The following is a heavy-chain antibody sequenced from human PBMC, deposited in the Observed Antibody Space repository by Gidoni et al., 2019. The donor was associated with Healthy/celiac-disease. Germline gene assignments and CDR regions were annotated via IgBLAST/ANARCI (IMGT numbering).Heavy chain of an antibody. Sequence: VQLVESGGGLVKPGGSLSLSCAASGFTFSAYYMRWIRQAPGKGLEWVSYISSSSSYTNYADSVKGRFTISRDNAKNSLYLQMNSLRAEDTAVYYCAREGVVPAAIRGVSPRSYYYYYGMDVWGQGTTVTVSS. V-gene: IGHV3-11*06. CDR1: GFTFSAYY. D-gene: IGHD2-2*01. CDR3: AREGVVPAAIRGVSPRSYYYYYGMDV. CDR2: ISSSSSYT. J-gene: IGHJ6*02.